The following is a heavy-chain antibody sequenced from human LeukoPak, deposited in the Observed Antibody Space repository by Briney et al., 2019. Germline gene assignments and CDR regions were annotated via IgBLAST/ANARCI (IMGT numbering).Heavy chain of an antibody. Sequence: GGSLRLSCAASEFTFSTYWMHWVRQGPGKGLVSVSRISTDGSITTYANSVKGRFTISRDNAKNTLYLQMNSLRVEDTAVHYCARVWYGGSNDYWVQGTLVTVSS. CDR3: ARVWYGGSNDY. D-gene: IGHD1-26*01. J-gene: IGHJ4*02. CDR2: ISTDGSIT. V-gene: IGHV3-74*01. CDR1: EFTFSTYW.